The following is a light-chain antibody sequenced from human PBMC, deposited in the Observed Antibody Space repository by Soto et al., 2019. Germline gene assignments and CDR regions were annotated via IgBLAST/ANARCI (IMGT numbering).Light chain of an antibody. V-gene: IGKV1-5*01. J-gene: IGKJ1*01. CDR1: QSIGSW. CDR3: QHDNTYPWT. CDR2: DAS. Sequence: DIQMTKSPSTLSASVGDRVTITCRASQSIGSWLAWYQQKPGKAPNLLIYDASTLESGVPSRFSGSGSGTEFTLTISSLQPGDFATYYCQHDNTYPWTFGQGTKVDIK.